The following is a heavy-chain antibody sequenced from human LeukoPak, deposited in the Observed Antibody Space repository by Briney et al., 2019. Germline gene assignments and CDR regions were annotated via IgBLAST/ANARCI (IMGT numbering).Heavy chain of an antibody. Sequence: GASVKVSCKASGYTFTGYYMHWVRQAPGQGLEWMGWINPNSGGTNYAQKFQGRVTMTRDTSISTAYMELSRLRSDDTAVYYCASLGYCSSTGCYNWLDPWGQGTLVTVSS. CDR1: GYTFTGYY. CDR2: INPNSGGT. V-gene: IGHV1-2*02. CDR3: ASLGYCSSTGCYNWLDP. D-gene: IGHD2-2*01. J-gene: IGHJ5*02.